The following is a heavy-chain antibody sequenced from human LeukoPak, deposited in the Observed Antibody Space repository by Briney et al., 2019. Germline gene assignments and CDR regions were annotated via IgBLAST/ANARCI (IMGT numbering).Heavy chain of an antibody. D-gene: IGHD3-3*01. CDR2: IIPIFGTA. CDR1: GGTFSSYA. CDR3: ARGGNYDFWSGYLDY. Sequence: SVKVSCKASGGTFSSYAISWVRQVPGQGLEWMGGIIPIFGTANYAQKFQGRVTITADESTSTAYMELSSLRSEDTAVYYCARGGNYDFWSGYLDYWGQGTLVTVSS. J-gene: IGHJ4*02. V-gene: IGHV1-69*13.